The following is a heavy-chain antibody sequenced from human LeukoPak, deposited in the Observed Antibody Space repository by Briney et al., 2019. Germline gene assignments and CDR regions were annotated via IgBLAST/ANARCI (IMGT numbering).Heavy chain of an antibody. J-gene: IGHJ4*02. CDR1: GGSFSGYY. D-gene: IGHD6-13*01. V-gene: IGHV4-34*01. Sequence: SETLSLTCAVYGGSFSGYYWSWIRQPPGKGLEWIGEINHSGSSNYNPSLKSRVTISVDTSKNQFSLRLSSVTAADTAVYYCARVTGYMTEDYFDYWGQGTLITVSS. CDR3: ARVTGYMTEDYFDY. CDR2: INHSGSS.